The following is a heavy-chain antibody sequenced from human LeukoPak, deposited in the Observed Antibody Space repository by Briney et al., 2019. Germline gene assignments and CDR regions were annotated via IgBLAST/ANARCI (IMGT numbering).Heavy chain of an antibody. V-gene: IGHV4-34*01. CDR1: GGSFSGYY. D-gene: IGHD4-23*01. Sequence: PSETLSLTCAVYGGSFSGYYWSWIRQPPGKGLEWIGEINHSGSTNYNPSLKSRVTMSLDTTKNQISLKLTSVTAADTAVYYCARSGYTVGSSYYYYGMDVWGQGTTVTVSS. J-gene: IGHJ6*02. CDR2: INHSGST. CDR3: ARSGYTVGSSYYYYGMDV.